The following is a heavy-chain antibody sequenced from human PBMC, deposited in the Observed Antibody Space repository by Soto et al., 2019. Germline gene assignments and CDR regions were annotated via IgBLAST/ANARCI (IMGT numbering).Heavy chain of an antibody. CDR3: ARRARENYYGSGSTFDY. V-gene: IGHV4-34*01. J-gene: IGHJ4*02. CDR2: INHSGST. CDR1: GGSFSGYY. D-gene: IGHD3-10*01. Sequence: SETLSLTCAVYGGSFSGYYWSWIRQPPGKGLEWIGEINHSGSTNYNPSLKSRVTISVDTSKNQFSLKLSSVTAADTAVYYCARRARENYYGSGSTFDYWGQGTLVTVSS.